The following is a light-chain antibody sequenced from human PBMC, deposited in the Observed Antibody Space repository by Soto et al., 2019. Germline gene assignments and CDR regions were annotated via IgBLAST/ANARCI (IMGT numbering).Light chain of an antibody. Sequence: QLVLTQPPSVSGAPGQRVTLSCTGSSSNIGAGYDVHWYQQLPGTAPKLLIYGNSNRPSGVPDRFSGSKSGTSASLAITGLQAEDEADYYCQSYDSSLSVVFGGGTKVTVL. V-gene: IGLV1-40*01. CDR3: QSYDSSLSVV. CDR1: SSNIGAGYD. J-gene: IGLJ2*01. CDR2: GNS.